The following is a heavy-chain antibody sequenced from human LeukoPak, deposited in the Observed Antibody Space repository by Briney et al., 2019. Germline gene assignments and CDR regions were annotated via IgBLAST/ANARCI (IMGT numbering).Heavy chain of an antibody. CDR3: AKGSSHYYDFWSGYSHYFDY. V-gene: IGHV3-23*01. CDR2: ISGSGGST. Sequence: SGGSLRLSCAASGFTFSSYAMSWVRQAPGKGLEWVSAISGSGGSTYYEDSVKGRFTISRDNSKNTLYLQMNSLRAEDTAVYYCAKGSSHYYDFWSGYSHYFDYWGQGTLVSVSS. D-gene: IGHD3-3*01. J-gene: IGHJ4*02. CDR1: GFTFSSYA.